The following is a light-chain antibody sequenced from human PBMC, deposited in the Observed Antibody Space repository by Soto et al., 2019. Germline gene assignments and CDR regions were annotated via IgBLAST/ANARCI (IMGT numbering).Light chain of an antibody. CDR1: SSDVGAYNY. Sequence: QSALTQPASVSGAPGQSIIISCTGTSSDVGAYNYVAWYQHHPGKAPKLIIYDVYNRPSGVSNRFSASKSDKTASLTISGLQAEDEADYYCSSYTTSRTRVFGGGTKLTVL. CDR3: SSYTTSRTRV. CDR2: DVY. V-gene: IGLV2-14*03. J-gene: IGLJ3*02.